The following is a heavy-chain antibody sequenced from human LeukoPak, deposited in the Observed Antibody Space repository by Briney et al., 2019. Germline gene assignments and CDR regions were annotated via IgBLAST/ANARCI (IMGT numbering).Heavy chain of an antibody. J-gene: IGHJ4*02. CDR1: GFTFSSYA. CDR3: ARAIGVVRYARVYYFDY. CDR2: ISGSGGST. V-gene: IGHV3-23*01. Sequence: PGGSLRLSCAASGFTFSSYAMSWVRQAPGKGLEWVSAISGSGGSTYYADSVKGRFTISRDNSKNTLYLQMNSLRAEDTALYYCARAIGVVRYARVYYFDYWGQGTLVTVSS. D-gene: IGHD2-21*01.